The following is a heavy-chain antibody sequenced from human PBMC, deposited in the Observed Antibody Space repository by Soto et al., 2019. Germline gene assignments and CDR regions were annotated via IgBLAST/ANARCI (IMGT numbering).Heavy chain of an antibody. J-gene: IGHJ4*02. CDR1: GDTISRYS. CDR2: IHYNGNT. V-gene: IGHV4-59*01. Sequence: SETLSLTYTVSGDTISRYSWSWIRQPPGKGLEWIGNIHYNGNTKYSPSLKSRVTMSVDTSKNHFSLKLISVTTADTAVYFCAREGNLGRWIQPLDSWGQGTLVTVSS. CDR3: AREGNLGRWIQPLDS. D-gene: IGHD2-2*03.